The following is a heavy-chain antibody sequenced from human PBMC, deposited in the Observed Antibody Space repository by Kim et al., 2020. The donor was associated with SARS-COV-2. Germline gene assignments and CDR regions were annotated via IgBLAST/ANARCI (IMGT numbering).Heavy chain of an antibody. Sequence: GGSLRLSCAASGFTFSSYGMHWVRQAPGKGLEWVAVISYDGSNKYYADSVKGRFTISRDDSKNTLYLQMNSLRAEDTAVYYCAKDSIAARPLYYYYYMDVWGKGTTVTVSS. CDR3: AKDSIAARPLYYYYYMDV. D-gene: IGHD6-6*01. CDR2: ISYDGSNK. CDR1: GFTFSSYG. J-gene: IGHJ6*03. V-gene: IGHV3-30*18.